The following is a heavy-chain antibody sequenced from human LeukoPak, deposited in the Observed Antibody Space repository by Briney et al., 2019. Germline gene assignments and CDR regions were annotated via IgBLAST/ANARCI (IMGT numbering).Heavy chain of an antibody. J-gene: IGHJ4*02. V-gene: IGHV4-61*01. CDR2: IHYSGST. D-gene: IGHD3-10*01. CDR3: ARVLYGSGTYYFDY. Sequence: SETLSLTCTVSGGSVSSGSNYWSWIRPPPGKGLEWVGYIHYSGSTSHNPALKSRVTISVDTSNNQFSLKLSSVTAADTAVYYCARVLYGSGTYYFDYWGQGTLVTVSS. CDR1: GGSVSSGSNY.